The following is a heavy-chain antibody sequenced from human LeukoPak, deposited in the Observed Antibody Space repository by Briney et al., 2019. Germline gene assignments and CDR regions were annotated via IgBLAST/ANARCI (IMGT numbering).Heavy chain of an antibody. Sequence: PGGSLRLSCAASGFTFSTYEMNWVRQAPGKGLEWVSYISESGSSIYYADFLKGRFTISRDNAKNSVYLQMNSLRVDDTAVYYCARDEGFWSGSDYWGQGTLVTVSS. D-gene: IGHD3-3*01. CDR3: ARDEGFWSGSDY. V-gene: IGHV3-48*03. J-gene: IGHJ4*02. CDR1: GFTFSTYE. CDR2: ISESGSSI.